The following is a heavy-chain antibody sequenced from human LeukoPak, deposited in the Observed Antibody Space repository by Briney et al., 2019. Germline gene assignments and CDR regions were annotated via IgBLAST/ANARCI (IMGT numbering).Heavy chain of an antibody. Sequence: GGSLKLSCAASGFTFSSYWMHWVRQAPGKGLVWVAQINGDGSDTSYADSMKGRFTISRDNAKNTLYLHINSLRAEDTAVFYCVRGAYYFYGLDVWGQGTTVTASS. D-gene: IGHD3-16*01. CDR2: INGDGSDT. V-gene: IGHV3-74*01. CDR1: GFTFSSYW. CDR3: VRGAYYFYGLDV. J-gene: IGHJ6*02.